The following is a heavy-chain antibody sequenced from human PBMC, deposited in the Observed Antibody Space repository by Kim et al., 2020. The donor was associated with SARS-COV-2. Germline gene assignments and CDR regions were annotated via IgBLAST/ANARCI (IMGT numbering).Heavy chain of an antibody. CDR1: GFTFSSYG. J-gene: IGHJ6*02. Sequence: GGSLRLSCAASGFTFSSYGMHWVRQAPGKGLEWVAVISYDGSNEYYADSVKGRFTISRDNSKNTLYLQMNSLRAEDTAVYYCAKTPPFFYYDSSAAERDRMDVWGQGTTVTVSS. V-gene: IGHV3-30*18. D-gene: IGHD3-22*01. CDR3: AKTPPFFYYDSSAAERDRMDV. CDR2: ISYDGSNE.